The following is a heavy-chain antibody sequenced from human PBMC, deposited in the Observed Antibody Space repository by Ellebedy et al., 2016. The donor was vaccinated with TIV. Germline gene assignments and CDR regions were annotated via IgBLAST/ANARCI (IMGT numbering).Heavy chain of an antibody. CDR2: ISGSGGST. D-gene: IGHD1-26*01. J-gene: IGHJ4*02. Sequence: GGSLRLSCAASGFTFSSYAMSWVRQAPGKGLGWVSAISGSGGSTYYADSVKGRFTISRDNSKNTLYLQMNSLRAEDTAVYYCAKSPHSGSYYVDRGGDYWGQGTLVTVSS. CDR3: AKSPHSGSYYVDRGGDY. V-gene: IGHV3-23*01. CDR1: GFTFSSYA.